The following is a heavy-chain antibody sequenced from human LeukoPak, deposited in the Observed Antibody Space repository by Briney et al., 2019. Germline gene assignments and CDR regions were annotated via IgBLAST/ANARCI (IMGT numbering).Heavy chain of an antibody. D-gene: IGHD3-22*01. CDR1: GFTFSNYD. Sequence: PGGSLRLSCAASGFTFSNYDMNWVRQAPGKGLEWVSYISSSSSTIYYADSVKGRFTISRDNAKNSLYLQMNSLRAEDTAVYYCARGSTYYDSSGQVPFDYWGQGTLVTVSS. V-gene: IGHV3-48*01. CDR2: ISSSSSTI. CDR3: ARGSTYYDSSGQVPFDY. J-gene: IGHJ4*02.